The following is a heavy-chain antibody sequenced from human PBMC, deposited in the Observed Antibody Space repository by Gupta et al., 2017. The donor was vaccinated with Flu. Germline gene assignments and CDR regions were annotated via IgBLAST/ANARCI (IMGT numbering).Heavy chain of an antibody. Sequence: SGYIFTTYYIHWVRQAPGQGLEWMGIIIPSSGGTNYAQQFQGRVTMTRDTSTSTVYMELSSLTSEDTAVYYCAREVGATDSWGQGTLVTVSS. CDR3: AREVGATDS. CDR2: IIPSSGGT. V-gene: IGHV1-46*01. D-gene: IGHD1-26*01. CDR1: GYIFTTYY. J-gene: IGHJ4*02.